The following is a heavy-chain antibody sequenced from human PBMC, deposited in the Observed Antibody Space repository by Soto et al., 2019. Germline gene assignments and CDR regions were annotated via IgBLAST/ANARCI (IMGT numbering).Heavy chain of an antibody. J-gene: IGHJ4*02. Sequence: ASVKVSCKASGFTYNSSAVQWVRQAHEQRLEWIGWIVVGSGNTNYAQKFQERVTITRDMSTSTAYMELSSLRSEDTAVYYCAADAPLDYYDSSGYPNFDYWGQGTLVTVSS. CDR3: AADAPLDYYDSSGYPNFDY. V-gene: IGHV1-58*01. D-gene: IGHD3-22*01. CDR1: GFTYNSSA. CDR2: IVVGSGNT.